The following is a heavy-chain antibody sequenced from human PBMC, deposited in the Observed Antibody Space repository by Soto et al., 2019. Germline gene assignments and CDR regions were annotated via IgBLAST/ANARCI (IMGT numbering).Heavy chain of an antibody. CDR2: IYTSGST. V-gene: IGHV4-4*07. D-gene: IGHD6-13*01. CDR1: GGSISDYY. J-gene: IGHJ4*02. Sequence: KPSETLSLTCTVSGGSISDYYWSWIRQPAGKGLEWIGRIYTSGSTNYNPSLKSRVTMSVDTSKNQFSLKLSSLTAADTAVYYCARDYSSNWYSDYWGQGTLVTVSS. CDR3: ARDYSSNWYSDY.